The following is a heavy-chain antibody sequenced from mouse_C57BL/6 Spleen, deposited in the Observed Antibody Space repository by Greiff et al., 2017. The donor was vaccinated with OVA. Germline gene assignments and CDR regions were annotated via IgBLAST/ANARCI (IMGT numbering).Heavy chain of an antibody. CDR2: IDPSDSYT. CDR1: GYTFTSYW. Sequence: QVQLQQPGAELVIPGASVKLSCKASGYTFTSYWMHWVKQRPGQGLEWIGEIDPSDSYTNYNQKFKGKSTLTVDKSSSTAYMQLSSLTSEDSAVYYCARGRDFPTVGFDYWGQGTTLTVSS. J-gene: IGHJ2*01. V-gene: IGHV1-69*01. D-gene: IGHD1-1*01. CDR3: ARGRDFPTVGFDY.